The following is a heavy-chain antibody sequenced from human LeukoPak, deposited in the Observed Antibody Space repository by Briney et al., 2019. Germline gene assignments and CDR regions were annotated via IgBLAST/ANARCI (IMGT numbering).Heavy chain of an antibody. CDR2: IIPIFDTT. CDR3: ARDAPPGVRGVIRWFDP. CDR1: GGTFSSYA. J-gene: IGHJ5*02. V-gene: IGHV1-69*05. Sequence: ASVKVSCKASGGTFSSYAISWVRQAPGQGLEWMGKIIPIFDTTNYAQNFQGRVRISTGESTSTAYMEVSSLRSEDTAVYYCARDAPPGVRGVIRWFDPWGQGTLVTVSS. D-gene: IGHD3-10*01.